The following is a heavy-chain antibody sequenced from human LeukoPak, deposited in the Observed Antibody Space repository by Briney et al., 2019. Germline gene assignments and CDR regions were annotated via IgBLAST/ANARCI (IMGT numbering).Heavy chain of an antibody. CDR3: AREKTPGYYGMDV. J-gene: IGHJ6*02. CDR1: GFTFSSYA. V-gene: IGHV3-23*01. Sequence: GGSLRLSCAASGFTFSSYAMSWVRQAPGKGLEWVSAISGSGGSTYYADSVKGRFIISRDNSENTLYLQMNSLRAEDTAVYYCAREKTPGYYGMDVWGQGTTVTVSS. CDR2: ISGSGGST.